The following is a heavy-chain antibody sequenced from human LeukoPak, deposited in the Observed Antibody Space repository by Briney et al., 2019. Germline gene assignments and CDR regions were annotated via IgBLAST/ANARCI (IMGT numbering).Heavy chain of an antibody. V-gene: IGHV3-48*03. CDR1: GFTFSSYE. D-gene: IGHD6-19*01. CDR2: ISSSGSTI. Sequence: GGSLRLSCAASGFTFSSYEMNWVRQAPGKGLEWVSYISSSGSTIYYADSVQGRFTISRDNAKNSLYLQMNSLRVEDTAVYYCARYSSGYDYWGQGSLVTVSS. CDR3: ARYSSGYDY. J-gene: IGHJ4*02.